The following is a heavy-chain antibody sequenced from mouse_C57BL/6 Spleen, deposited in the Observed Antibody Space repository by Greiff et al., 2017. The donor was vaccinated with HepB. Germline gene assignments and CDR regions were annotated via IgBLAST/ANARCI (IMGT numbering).Heavy chain of an antibody. Sequence: EVQLMESGGGLVKPGGSLKLSCAASGFTFSDYGMHWVRQAPEKGLEWVAYISSGSSTIYYADTVKGRFTISRDKAKNTLFLQMTSLRSEDTAMYYCARKDYSNPFDYWGQGTTLTVSS. D-gene: IGHD2-5*01. CDR3: ARKDYSNPFDY. CDR1: GFTFSDYG. J-gene: IGHJ2*01. CDR2: ISSGSSTI. V-gene: IGHV5-17*01.